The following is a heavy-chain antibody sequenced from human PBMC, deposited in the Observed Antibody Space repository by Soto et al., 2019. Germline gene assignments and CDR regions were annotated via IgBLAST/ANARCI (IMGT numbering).Heavy chain of an antibody. Sequence: GGSLRLSCAAPGFTFRSYWVSWVRQAPGTGLEWVANIKQDGSETYYVDSVKGRFTISRDNAKNALYVQMNSLRAEVTAVYYCARVHAMEGYDILTGYSQDHYYMDVGGKG. CDR1: GFTFRSYW. D-gene: IGHD3-9*01. J-gene: IGHJ6*03. V-gene: IGHV3-7*01. CDR3: ARVHAMEGYDILTGYSQDHYYMDV. CDR2: IKQDGSET.